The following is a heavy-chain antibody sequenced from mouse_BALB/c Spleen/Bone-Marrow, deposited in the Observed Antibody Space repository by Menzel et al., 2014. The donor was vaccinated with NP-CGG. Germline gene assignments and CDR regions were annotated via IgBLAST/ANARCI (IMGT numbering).Heavy chain of an antibody. CDR2: ISNLAYSI. J-gene: IGHJ1*01. V-gene: IGHV5-15*02. Sequence: EVKLMESGGGLVQPGGSRKLSCAASGFTFXDYGMAWVRQAPGKGPEWVAFISNLAYSIYYADTVTGRFTISRENAKNTLYLEISSLRSEDSAMYYCARAGYDGYPWYFDVWGAGTTVTVSS. CDR1: GFTFXDYG. CDR3: ARAGYDGYPWYFDV. D-gene: IGHD2-3*01.